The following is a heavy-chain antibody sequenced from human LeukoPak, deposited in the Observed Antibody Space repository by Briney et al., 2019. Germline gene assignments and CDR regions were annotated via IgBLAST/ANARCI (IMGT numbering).Heavy chain of an antibody. V-gene: IGHV4-4*07. CDR2: IYTSGST. Sequence: TPSETLSLTCTVSGGSISSYYWSWIRQPAGKGLEWIGRIYTSGSTNYNPSLKSRVTMSVDTSKNQFSLKLSPVTAADTAVYYCARAGYYYDSSGYYRYFDYWGQGTPVTVSS. CDR1: GGSISSYY. J-gene: IGHJ4*02. D-gene: IGHD3-22*01. CDR3: ARAGYYYDSSGYYRYFDY.